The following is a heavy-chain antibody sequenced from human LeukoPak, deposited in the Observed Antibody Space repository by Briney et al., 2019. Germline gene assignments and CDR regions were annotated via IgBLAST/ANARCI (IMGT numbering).Heavy chain of an antibody. J-gene: IGHJ3*02. CDR2: IHPKSGDT. D-gene: IGHD6-13*01. CDR3: ARLNSIAAAGTRAFDI. CDR1: GYTFTGYY. V-gene: IGHV1-2*02. Sequence: GASVKVSCKASGYTFTGYYLHWVRQAPGQGLEWMGWIHPKSGDTKYAQKFLGRVTMTRDTSISTAYMELSRLRSEDTAVYYCARLNSIAAAGTRAFDIWGQGTMVTVSS.